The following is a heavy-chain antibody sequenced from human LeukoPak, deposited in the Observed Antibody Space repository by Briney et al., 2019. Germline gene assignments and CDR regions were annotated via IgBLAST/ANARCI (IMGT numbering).Heavy chain of an antibody. CDR1: GGSISSYY. CDR3: ARLNVWRRWPYYFHY. Sequence: SETLSLTCTVSGGSISSYYWSWIRQTPGKGLEWIGDIYDSGITNYNPSFKSRVTILVETSNKQFSLRLIPVTAADAAVYYCARLNVWRRWPYYFHYWGQGTLVTVSS. V-gene: IGHV4-59*01. D-gene: IGHD3-16*01. J-gene: IGHJ4*02. CDR2: IYDSGIT.